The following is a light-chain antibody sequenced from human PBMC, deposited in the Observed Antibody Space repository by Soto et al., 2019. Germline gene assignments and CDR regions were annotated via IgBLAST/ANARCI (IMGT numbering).Light chain of an antibody. J-gene: IGLJ3*02. CDR3: TSFTTTNIWV. Sequence: QSVLTQPASVSGSPGQSITISCTGTSSDIGVYNYVSWYQQHPGKAPKLVICEVSNRPSGVSSRFSGSKSGNTASLTISGLRAEDEADYYCTSFTTTNIWVFGGGTQLTVL. CDR2: EVS. CDR1: SSDIGVYNY. V-gene: IGLV2-14*01.